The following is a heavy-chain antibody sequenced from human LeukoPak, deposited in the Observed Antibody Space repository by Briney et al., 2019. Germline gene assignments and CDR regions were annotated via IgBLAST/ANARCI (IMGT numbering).Heavy chain of an antibody. V-gene: IGHV4-59*08. Sequence: SETLSLTCTVSGGSISSYYWSWIRQPPGKGLEWIGYIYYSGSTHYNPSLKSRVTISVDTSKNQFSLKLSSVTAADTAVYYCAKQGRIAAAEYFQHWGQGTLVTVSS. J-gene: IGHJ1*01. CDR2: IYYSGST. CDR3: AKQGRIAAAEYFQH. D-gene: IGHD6-13*01. CDR1: GGSISSYY.